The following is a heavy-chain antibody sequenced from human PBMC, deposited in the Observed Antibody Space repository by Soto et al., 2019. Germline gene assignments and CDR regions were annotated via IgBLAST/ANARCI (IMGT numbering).Heavy chain of an antibody. CDR2: ISSSSSYT. CDR1: GFTFSDYY. J-gene: IGHJ5*02. V-gene: IGHV3-11*06. D-gene: IGHD3-10*01. CDR3: ANSPPGDQLSWVDP. Sequence: GGSLRLSCAASGFTFSDYYMSWIRQAPGKGLEWVSYISSSSSYTNYADSVKGRFTISRDNAKNSLYLQMNSLRAEDTAVYYCANSPPGDQLSWVDPWGQGTPVTVSS.